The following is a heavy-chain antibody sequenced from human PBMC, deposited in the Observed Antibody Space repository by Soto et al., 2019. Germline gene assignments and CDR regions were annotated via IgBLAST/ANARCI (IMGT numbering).Heavy chain of an antibody. J-gene: IGHJ3*02. D-gene: IGHD2-21*02. CDR2: INPNSGGT. CDR3: ARDRAYGGGDCYSHFAFDI. V-gene: IGHV1-2*04. CDR1: GYTFTGYY. Sequence: ASVKVSCKASGYTFTGYYMHWVRQAPGQGLEWMGWINPNSGGTNYAQKFQGWVTMTRDTSISTAYMELSRLRSDDTAVYYCARDRAYGGGDCYSHFAFDIWGQGTMVTVSS.